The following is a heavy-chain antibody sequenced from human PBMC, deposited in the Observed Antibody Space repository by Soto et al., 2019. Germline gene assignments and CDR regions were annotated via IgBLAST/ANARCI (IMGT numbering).Heavy chain of an antibody. CDR1: GGSFSGYY. CDR2: INHSGST. D-gene: IGHD3-22*01. CDR3: ATTPYYYDSSGYPLDY. J-gene: IGHJ4*02. Sequence: SETLSLTCAVYGGSFSGYYWSWIRQPPGKGLEWIGEINHSGSTNYNPSLKSRVTISVDTSKNQFSLKLSSVTAADTAVYYCATTPYYYDSSGYPLDYWGQGTLVTVS. V-gene: IGHV4-34*01.